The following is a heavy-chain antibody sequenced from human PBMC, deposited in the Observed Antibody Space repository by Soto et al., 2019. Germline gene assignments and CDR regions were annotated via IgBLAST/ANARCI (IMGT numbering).Heavy chain of an antibody. CDR2: IYYSGST. V-gene: IGHV4-61*01. J-gene: IGHJ6*02. CDR1: GGSVSSGSYY. D-gene: IGHD6-6*01. CDR3: ARRPRAARLVPYYYYGMDV. Sequence: QVQLQESGPGLVKPSETLSLTCTVSGGSVSSGSYYWSWIRQPPGKGLEWIGYIYYSGSTNYNPPLKSRVTISADTSKNQFSLKLSSVTAADTAVYYCARRPRAARLVPYYYYGMDVWGQGTTVTVSS.